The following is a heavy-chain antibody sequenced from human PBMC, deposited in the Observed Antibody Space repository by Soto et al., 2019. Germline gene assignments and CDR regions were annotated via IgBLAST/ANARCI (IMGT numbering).Heavy chain of an antibody. CDR1: GFTFSSYS. CDR3: ARGGEYSSSSEGFDY. V-gene: IGHV3-21*01. CDR2: ISSSSSYI. Sequence: GGSLRLSCAASGFTFSSYSMNWVRQAPGKGLEWVSSISSSSSYIYYADSVKGRFTISRDNSKNSLYLQMNSLRAEDTAVYYCARGGEYSSSSEGFDYWGQGTLVTVSS. D-gene: IGHD6-6*01. J-gene: IGHJ4*02.